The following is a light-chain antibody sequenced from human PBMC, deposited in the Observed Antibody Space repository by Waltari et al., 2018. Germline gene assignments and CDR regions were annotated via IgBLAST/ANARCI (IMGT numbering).Light chain of an antibody. V-gene: IGKV1-39*01. CDR1: QRISSY. CDR2: GAS. J-gene: IGKJ3*01. CDR3: QQTYSLIT. Sequence: IQMTQSPSFLSASVGVRVTITCRASQRISSYLNWYQMKPGKAPELLIYGASTVQSGVPSRFRGSGFDTDFALTIRRLQPADFATYSCQQTYSLITFGPGTKVDLK.